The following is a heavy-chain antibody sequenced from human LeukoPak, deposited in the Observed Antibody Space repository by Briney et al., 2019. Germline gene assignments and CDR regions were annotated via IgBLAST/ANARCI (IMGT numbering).Heavy chain of an antibody. V-gene: IGHV3-53*01. CDR2: IYSGGST. CDR3: ASGSGSYRTPYYMDV. J-gene: IGHJ6*03. CDR1: GFTVSSNY. D-gene: IGHD3-10*01. Sequence: PGGSLRLSCAASGFTVSSNYMSWVCQAPGKGLEWVSVIYSGGSTYYADSVKGRFTISRDNPKNTLYLQMNSLRAEDTAVYYCASGSGSYRTPYYMDVWGTGTTVTVSS.